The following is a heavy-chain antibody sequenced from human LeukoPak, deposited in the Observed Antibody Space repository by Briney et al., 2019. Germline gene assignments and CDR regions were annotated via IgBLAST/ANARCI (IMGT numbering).Heavy chain of an antibody. CDR1: GYTFTGYY. Sequence: ASVKVSCKASGYTFTGYYMHWVRQAPGQGLEWMGWINPNSGGTNYAQKFQGRVTMTRDTSISTAYMELSRLRSDDTAVYYCARSPDYGDYVPALGNHGGNWFDPWGQGTLVTVSS. D-gene: IGHD4-17*01. CDR3: ARSPDYGDYVPALGNHGGNWFDP. CDR2: INPNSGGT. V-gene: IGHV1-2*02. J-gene: IGHJ5*02.